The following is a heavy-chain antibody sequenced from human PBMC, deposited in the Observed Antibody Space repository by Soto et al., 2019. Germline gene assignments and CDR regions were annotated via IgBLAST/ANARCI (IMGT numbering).Heavy chain of an antibody. J-gene: IGHJ4*02. V-gene: IGHV2-5*02. CDR2: IYWDDDK. D-gene: IGHD3-10*01. Sequence: QITLKESGPTLVKPTQTLTLTCTFSGFSLSTSGVGVGWIRQPPGKALEWLAVIYWDDDKRYSPSLKSRLSISKDTSKNQVVLTMTNMDPVDTAAYYCVHQGSGPIAFDSWGQGTLVTVSS. CDR1: GFSLSTSGVG. CDR3: VHQGSGPIAFDS.